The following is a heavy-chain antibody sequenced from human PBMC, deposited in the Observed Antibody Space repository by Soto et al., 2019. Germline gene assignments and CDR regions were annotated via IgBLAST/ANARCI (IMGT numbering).Heavy chain of an antibody. CDR1: GFTFSSYS. CDR3: AREGRYSGSDYVDY. J-gene: IGHJ4*02. D-gene: IGHD5-12*01. CDR2: ISSSSSTI. V-gene: IGHV3-48*02. Sequence: EVQLVASGGGLVQPGGSLRLSCGASGFTFSSYSMNWVRQAPGKGLEWISYISSSSSTIFYADSVKGRFTISRDNDKNSLYLQMNNLSDEDTAVYFCAREGRYSGSDYVDYWGQGTLVTVSS.